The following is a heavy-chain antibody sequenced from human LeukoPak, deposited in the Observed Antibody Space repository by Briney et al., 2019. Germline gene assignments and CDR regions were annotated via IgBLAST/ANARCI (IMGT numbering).Heavy chain of an antibody. V-gene: IGHV1-2*02. CDR3: ARDPLYCSSTSCYAGYFDY. CDR1: GYTFTGYY. CDR2: INPNSGGT. J-gene: IGHJ4*02. Sequence: GASVKVSCKASGYTFTGYYMHWVRQAPGQGLEWMGWINPNSGGTNYAQKFQGRVTMTRDTSISTAYMELSRLRSDDTAVYYCARDPLYCSSTSCYAGYFDYWGQGTLVTVSS. D-gene: IGHD2-2*01.